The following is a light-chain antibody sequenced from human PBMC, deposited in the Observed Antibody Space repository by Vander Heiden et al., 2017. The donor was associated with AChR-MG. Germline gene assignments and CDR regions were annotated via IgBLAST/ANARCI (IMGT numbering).Light chain of an antibody. Sequence: DIQMTQSPSSLSASVGDRVTITCRASQSISSYLNWYQQKPGKAPKLLIYAASSLQSGVPSRFSGSGSGTDFTLTISSLQPEDFATYYCQRCDSTARTFGQGTKVEIQ. V-gene: IGKV1-39*01. CDR3: QRCDSTART. J-gene: IGKJ1*01. CDR1: QSISSY. CDR2: AAS.